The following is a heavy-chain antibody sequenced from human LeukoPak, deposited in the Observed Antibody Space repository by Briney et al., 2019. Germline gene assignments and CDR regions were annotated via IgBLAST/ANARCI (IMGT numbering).Heavy chain of an antibody. J-gene: IGHJ4*02. CDR2: ISAYNGNT. Sequence: ASVKVSCKASGYTFTGYYMHWVRQAPGQGLEWMGWISAYNGNTNYAQKLQGRVTMTTDTSTSTAYMELRSLRSDDTAVYYCATSITMIVSFDYWGQGTLVTVSS. D-gene: IGHD3-22*01. V-gene: IGHV1-18*04. CDR3: ATSITMIVSFDY. CDR1: GYTFTGYY.